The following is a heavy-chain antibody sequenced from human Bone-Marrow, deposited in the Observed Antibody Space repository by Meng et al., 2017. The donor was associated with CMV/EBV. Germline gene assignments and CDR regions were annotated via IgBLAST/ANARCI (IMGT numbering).Heavy chain of an antibody. CDR3: AGDGHGYSYGYPYYYYGMDV. D-gene: IGHD5-18*01. V-gene: IGHV3-7*01. Sequence: GESLKISCAASGFTFSDYYMSWIRQAPGKGLEWVANIKQDGSEKYYVDSVKGRFTISRDNAKNSLYLQMNSLRAEDTAVYYCAGDGHGYSYGYPYYYYGMDVWGQGTTVTVSS. CDR2: IKQDGSEK. J-gene: IGHJ6*02. CDR1: GFTFSDYY.